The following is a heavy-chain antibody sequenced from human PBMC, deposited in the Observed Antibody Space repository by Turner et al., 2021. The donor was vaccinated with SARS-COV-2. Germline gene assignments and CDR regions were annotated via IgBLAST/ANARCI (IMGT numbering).Heavy chain of an antibody. CDR1: GGTFSSYA. D-gene: IGHD3-10*01. V-gene: IGHV1-69*10. CDR3: ARAATMVRGVIRNSFYYYYGMDV. CDR2: IIPILGIA. J-gene: IGHJ6*02. Sequence: QVQLVQSGAEVKKPGSSVKVSCKASGGTFSSYATSWVRQAPGQGLEWMGGIIPILGIANNAKKFQGRVTITADKSTSTAYMEMSSLRSEDTAVYYCARAATMVRGVIRNSFYYYYGMDVWGQGTTVTVSS.